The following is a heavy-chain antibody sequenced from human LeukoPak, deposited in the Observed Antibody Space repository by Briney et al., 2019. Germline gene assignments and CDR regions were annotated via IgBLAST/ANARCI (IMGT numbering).Heavy chain of an antibody. CDR2: ISYDGSNK. V-gene: IGHV3-30*18. J-gene: IGHJ4*02. Sequence: GRSLRLSCAASGFSFSSHGMHWVRQAPGKGLEWVGVISYDGSNKYYADSVKGRFTISRDNSKNTLYLQMNSLRAEDTGVYYCAKAGSSGWYRRAAPDYWGQGTLVTVSS. D-gene: IGHD6-19*01. CDR3: AKAGSSGWYRRAAPDY. CDR1: GFSFSSHG.